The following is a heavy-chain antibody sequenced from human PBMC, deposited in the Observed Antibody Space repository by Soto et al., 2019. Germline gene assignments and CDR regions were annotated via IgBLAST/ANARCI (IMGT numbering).Heavy chain of an antibody. CDR2: INWNGGST. Sequence: GGSLRLSCAASGFTFDDYGMSWVRQAPGKGLEWVSGINWNGGSTGYADSVKGRFTISRDNAKNSLYLQMNSLRAEDTALYHCARGLRFLEWSPVGAFDIWGQGTMVTVSS. J-gene: IGHJ3*02. CDR3: ARGLRFLEWSPVGAFDI. V-gene: IGHV3-20*01. D-gene: IGHD3-3*01. CDR1: GFTFDDYG.